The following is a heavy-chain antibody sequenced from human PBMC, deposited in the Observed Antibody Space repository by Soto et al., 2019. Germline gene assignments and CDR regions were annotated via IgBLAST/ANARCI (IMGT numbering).Heavy chain of an antibody. V-gene: IGHV1-69*13. CDR1: GGTFSSYA. D-gene: IGHD6-13*01. J-gene: IGHJ6*02. CDR2: IIPIFGTA. Sequence: SVKVSCKASGGTFSSYAISWVRQAPGQGLEWMGGIIPIFGTANYAQKFQGRVTITADESTSTAYMELSSLRSEDTAVYYCATENGNEAAASLYYYYYGMDVWGQGTTVTVSS. CDR3: ATENGNEAAASLYYYYYGMDV.